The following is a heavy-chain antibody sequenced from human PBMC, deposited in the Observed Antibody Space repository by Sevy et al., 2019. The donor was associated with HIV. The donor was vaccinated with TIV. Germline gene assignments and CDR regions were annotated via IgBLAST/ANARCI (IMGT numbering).Heavy chain of an antibody. CDR2: IFHTGNT. Sequence: SETLSLTCAVSGDSISSGTYSWNWLRQPPGKGLEWFGYIFHTGNTYYNPSLKSRVTMSVNRSKNQFSLRMNSVTAADTAVYFCARDGGTMTTPGSFEFWGQGTMVTVSS. D-gene: IGHD4-17*01. CDR1: GDSISSGTYS. V-gene: IGHV4-30-2*01. J-gene: IGHJ3*01. CDR3: ARDGGTMTTPGSFEF.